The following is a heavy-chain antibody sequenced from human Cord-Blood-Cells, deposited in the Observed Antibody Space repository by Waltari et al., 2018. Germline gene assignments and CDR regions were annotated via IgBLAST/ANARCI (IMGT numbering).Heavy chain of an antibody. J-gene: IGHJ3*02. D-gene: IGHD6-13*01. Sequence: QVQLVQSGAEVKKPGSSVKVSCKASGGTFSSYDISWVRQAPGQGLEWMGRIIPILGIANYAQKFQGRVTITADKSTSTAYMELSSLRSEDTAVYYCARGYSSSWYAFDIWGQGTMVTVSS. CDR3: ARGYSSSWYAFDI. CDR1: GGTFSSYD. CDR2: IIPILGIA. V-gene: IGHV1-69*09.